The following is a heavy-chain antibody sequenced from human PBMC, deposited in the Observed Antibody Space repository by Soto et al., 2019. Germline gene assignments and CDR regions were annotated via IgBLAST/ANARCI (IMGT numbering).Heavy chain of an antibody. J-gene: IGHJ1*01. CDR1: GGSISSSSYY. Sequence: SETLSLTCTVSGGSISSSSYYWGWIRQPPGKGLEWIGSIYHSGTTYYNSSLKSRVTISVDTSRNQFSLKLSSVTAADTAVYYCARYGYNSGSYSEYFQHWGQRTLVTVSS. V-gene: IGHV4-39*01. D-gene: IGHD1-26*01. CDR3: ARYGYNSGSYSEYFQH. CDR2: IYHSGTT.